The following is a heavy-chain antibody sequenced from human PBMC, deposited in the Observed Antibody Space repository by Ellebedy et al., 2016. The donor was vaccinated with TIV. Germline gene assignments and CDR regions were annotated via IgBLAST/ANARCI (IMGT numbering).Heavy chain of an antibody. D-gene: IGHD6-6*01. CDR3: AILDWRIYSDSSPARGY. CDR1: GFTFNSYW. CDR2: INIDGSIT. J-gene: IGHJ4*02. Sequence: GESLKISCAASGFTFNSYWMSWVRQAPEKGLVWVSRINIDGSITTYADSVKGRLTISRDNAKNTLYLQMDSLRAEDTAVYYCAILDWRIYSDSSPARGYWGQGTLVTVSS. V-gene: IGHV3-74*01.